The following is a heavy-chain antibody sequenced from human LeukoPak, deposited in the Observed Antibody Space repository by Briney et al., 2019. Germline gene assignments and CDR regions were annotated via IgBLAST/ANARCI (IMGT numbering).Heavy chain of an antibody. CDR3: ARGNYYYYYYMDV. CDR2: IYSGGST. V-gene: IGHV3-66*02. J-gene: IGHJ6*03. CDR1: GFTVSSNH. Sequence: PGGSLRLSCAASGFTVSSNHMSWVRQAPGKGLEWVSVIYSGGSTYYADSVKGRFTISRDNSKNTLYLQMNSLRAEDTAVYYCARGNYYYYYYMDVWGKGTTVTVSS. D-gene: IGHD1-1*01.